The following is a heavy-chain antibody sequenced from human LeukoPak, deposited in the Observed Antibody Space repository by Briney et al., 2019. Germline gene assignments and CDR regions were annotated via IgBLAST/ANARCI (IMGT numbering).Heavy chain of an antibody. D-gene: IGHD6-13*01. CDR1: GGTFSSYA. Sequence: SVKVSCKASGGTFSSYAISWVRQAPGQGLEWMGRIIPILGIANYAQKFQGRVTISADRPTSTAYMELSSLRSEDTAVYYCARDLGSSWTAPDYWGQGTLVTVSS. V-gene: IGHV1-69*04. CDR2: IIPILGIA. CDR3: ARDLGSSWTAPDY. J-gene: IGHJ4*02.